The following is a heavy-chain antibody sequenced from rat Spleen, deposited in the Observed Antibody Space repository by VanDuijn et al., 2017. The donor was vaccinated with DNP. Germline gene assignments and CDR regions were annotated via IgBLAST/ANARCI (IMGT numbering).Heavy chain of an antibody. CDR2: INPDGTGT. D-gene: IGHD1-4*01. Sequence: EVQLVESGGDLVQPGRSLILSCAASGFTFSDYAMAWVRQAPTKGLGWVTTINPDGTGTYYRHSVKGRFTISRDNANHTLYLQMDSLRSEDTATYYCATSPGPNWFAYWGQGTLVTVSS. CDR3: ATSPGPNWFAY. V-gene: IGHV5-17*01. CDR1: GFTFSDYA. J-gene: IGHJ3*01.